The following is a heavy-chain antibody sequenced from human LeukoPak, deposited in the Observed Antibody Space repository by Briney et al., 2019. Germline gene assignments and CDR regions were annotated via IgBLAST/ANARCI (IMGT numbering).Heavy chain of an antibody. V-gene: IGHV4-34*01. CDR3: ARSGGYSGYRRSWFDP. J-gene: IGHJ5*02. D-gene: IGHD5-12*01. CDR2: INHSGST. CDR1: GGSFSSYY. Sequence: SETLSLTCAVYGGSFSSYYWSWIRRPPGKGLEWIGEINHSGSTNYNPSLKSRVTISVDTSKNQFSLKLSSVTAADTAVYYCARSGGYSGYRRSWFDPWGQGTLVTVSS.